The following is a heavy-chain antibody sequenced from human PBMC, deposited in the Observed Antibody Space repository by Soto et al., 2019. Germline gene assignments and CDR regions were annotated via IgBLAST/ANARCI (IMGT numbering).Heavy chain of an antibody. Sequence: ASVKVSCKASGYTFTSYGISWVRQAPGQGLEWVGWISAYNGNTNYAQKLQGRVTMTTDTSTSTAYMELRSLRSDDTAVYYCARVRNYYDSSGQGAFDIWGQGTMVTVSS. V-gene: IGHV1-18*01. CDR2: ISAYNGNT. D-gene: IGHD3-22*01. CDR3: ARVRNYYDSSGQGAFDI. CDR1: GYTFTSYG. J-gene: IGHJ3*02.